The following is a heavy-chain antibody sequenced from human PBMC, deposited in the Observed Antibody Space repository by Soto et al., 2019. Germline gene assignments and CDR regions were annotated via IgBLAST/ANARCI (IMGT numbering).Heavy chain of an antibody. Sequence: QVQLQQWGAGLLKPSETLSLTCAVYGGAFSDYYWSWIRQPPGKGLEWIGETDQSGSTSYDPSLKRRVTISIETSKSQFSLKLPSVTAADTDMYYCAGGSPSAWELPLYWGQGPPATVSS. CDR3: AGGSPSAWELPLY. D-gene: IGHD1-26*01. CDR2: TDQSGST. V-gene: IGHV4-34*02. J-gene: IGHJ4*02. CDR1: GGAFSDYY.